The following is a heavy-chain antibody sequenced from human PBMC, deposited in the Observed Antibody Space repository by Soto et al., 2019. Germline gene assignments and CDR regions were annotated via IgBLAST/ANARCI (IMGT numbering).Heavy chain of an antibody. D-gene: IGHD5-12*01. V-gene: IGHV3-48*02. CDR3: ARGGVATIFGDS. J-gene: IGHJ4*02. CDR1: GFTLSRYS. CDR2: IDSSSDTI. Sequence: EVQLVESGGGLVQPGGSLRVSCAASGFTLSRYSMNWVRQAPGKGLEWLSYIDSSSDTIYYTDSVKGRFIISRDNAKYSLYLQMNSLRDEDTAVYYCARGGVATIFGDSWGQGTLVTVSS.